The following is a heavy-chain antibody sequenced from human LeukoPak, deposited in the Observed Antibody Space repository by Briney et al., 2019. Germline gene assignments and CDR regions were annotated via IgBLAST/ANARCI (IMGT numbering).Heavy chain of an antibody. CDR1: GVSFSGYY. J-gene: IGHJ4*02. D-gene: IGHD3-9*01. CDR2: INHSGST. Sequence: SETLSLTCAVYGVSFSGYYWSWIRQPPGKGLEWIGEINHSGSTNYNPSLKSRVTISVDTSKNQFSLKLTSVTAADTAVYYCARLIRYFDWLPFDYWGQGTLVTVSS. CDR3: ARLIRYFDWLPFDY. V-gene: IGHV4-34*01.